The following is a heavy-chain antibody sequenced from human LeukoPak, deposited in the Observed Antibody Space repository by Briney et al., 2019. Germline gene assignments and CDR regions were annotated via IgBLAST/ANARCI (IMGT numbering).Heavy chain of an antibody. CDR1: GFTVSSNY. CDR2: IYSGGST. J-gene: IGHJ4*02. D-gene: IGHD2-15*01. V-gene: IGHV3-53*01. CDR3: ARDRYCRGSYCADY. Sequence: PGGSLRLSCAASGFTVSSNYMSWVRQAPGKGLEWVSVIYSGGSTDYVDSVKGRFTISRDNSKDTLYLQMNSLRAEDTAVYYCARDRYCRGSYCADYWGQGTLVTVSS.